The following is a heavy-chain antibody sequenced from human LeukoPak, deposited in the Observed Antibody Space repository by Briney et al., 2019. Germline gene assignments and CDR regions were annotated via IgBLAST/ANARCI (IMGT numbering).Heavy chain of an antibody. CDR2: IRGTDDTT. CDR1: GFTFSSYA. V-gene: IGHV3-23*01. D-gene: IGHD3-22*01. Sequence: PGGSLRLSCAASGFTFSSYAMTWVRQAPGKGLEWISCIRGTDDTTYYADSVKGRFTISRDNSGSTLYLQMHSLRAEDTAMYYCAKDMYTYDSPYFDSWGQGALVTVAS. CDR3: AKDMYTYDSPYFDS. J-gene: IGHJ4*02.